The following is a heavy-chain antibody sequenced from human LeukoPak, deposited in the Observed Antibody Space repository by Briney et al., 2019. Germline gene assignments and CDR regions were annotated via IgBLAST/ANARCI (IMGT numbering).Heavy chain of an antibody. J-gene: IGHJ3*02. CDR2: IKQDGSAK. Sequence: TGGSLRLSCAASGFTFSSYAMSWVRQAPGKGLEWVANIKQDGSAKSYVDSVKGRFTISRDNVKNSLYLQMNSLRAGDTAVYYCARNAFDIWGQGTMVTVSS. V-gene: IGHV3-7*01. CDR3: ARNAFDI. CDR1: GFTFSSYA.